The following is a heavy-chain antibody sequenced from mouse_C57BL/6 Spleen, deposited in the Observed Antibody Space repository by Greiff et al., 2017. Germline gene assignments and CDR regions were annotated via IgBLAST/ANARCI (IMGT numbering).Heavy chain of an antibody. Sequence: EVKLQESGPELVKPGASVKIPCKASGYTFTDYNMDWVKQSHGKSLEWIGDINPNNGGTIYNQKFKGKVTLTVDKSSSTAYMELRSLTSEDTAVYYCARTGGPRYYAMDYWGQGTSVTVSS. V-gene: IGHV1-18*01. D-gene: IGHD3-3*01. J-gene: IGHJ4*01. CDR1: GYTFTDYN. CDR2: INPNNGGT. CDR3: ARTGGPRYYAMDY.